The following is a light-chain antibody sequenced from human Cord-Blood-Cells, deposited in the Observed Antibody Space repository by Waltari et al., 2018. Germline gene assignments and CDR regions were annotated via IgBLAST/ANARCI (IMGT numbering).Light chain of an antibody. J-gene: IGKJ1*01. CDR2: GAS. V-gene: IGKV3-15*01. CDR1: QSVSSN. Sequence: ELVITQYPATLSVSPGERATISCRASQSVSSNLHWYQQKPGQAPRLLIYGASTRATGIPARFSGSGSGTEFTLTISSLQSEDFAVYYCQQYNNWPRTFGQGTKVEIK. CDR3: QQYNNWPRT.